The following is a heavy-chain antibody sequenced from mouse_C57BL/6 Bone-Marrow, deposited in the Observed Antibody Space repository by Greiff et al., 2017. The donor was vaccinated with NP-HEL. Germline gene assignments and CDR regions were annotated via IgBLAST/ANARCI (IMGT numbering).Heavy chain of an antibody. CDR2: IWGGGST. J-gene: IGHJ4*01. CDR3: AKHNGDGYSYYYAMDD. Sequence: VQGVESGPGLVAPSQSLSITCTVSGFSLTSYGVDWVRQPPGKGLEWLGVIWGGGSTNYTSALMSRLSISKDNSKSQVFLKMNSLQTDDTAMYYCAKHNGDGYSYYYAMDDWGQGTSVTVSS. D-gene: IGHD2-3*01. CDR1: GFSLTSYG. V-gene: IGHV2-9*01.